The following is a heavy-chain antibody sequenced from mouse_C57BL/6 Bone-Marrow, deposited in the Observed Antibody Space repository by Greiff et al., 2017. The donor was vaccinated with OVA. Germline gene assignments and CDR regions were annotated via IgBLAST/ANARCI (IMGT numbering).Heavy chain of an antibody. V-gene: IGHV3-6*01. Sequence: EVKLMESGPGLVKPSQSLSLTCSVTGYSITSGYYWNWIRQFPGNKLEWMGYISYDGSNNYNPSLKNRISITRDTSKNQFFLKLNSVTTEDTATYYCARGGTTVVATDFDYWGQGTTLTVSS. CDR1: GYSITSGYY. CDR3: ARGGTTVVATDFDY. J-gene: IGHJ2*01. D-gene: IGHD1-1*01. CDR2: ISYDGSN.